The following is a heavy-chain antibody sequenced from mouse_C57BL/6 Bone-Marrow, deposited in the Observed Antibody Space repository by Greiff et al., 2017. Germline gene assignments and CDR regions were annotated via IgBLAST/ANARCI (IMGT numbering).Heavy chain of an antibody. V-gene: IGHV14-3*01. CDR2: IDPANGNT. D-gene: IGHD1-2*01. J-gene: IGHJ3*01. Sequence: VQLKQPVAELVRPGASVKLSCTASGFNITNTYMHWVKQRPEQGLEWIGRIDPANGNTKYAPKFQGKATITADTSSNTAYLQLSSLTTEDTAIYYCDRGYPLRFAYWGQGTLVTVSA. CDR1: GFNITNTY. CDR3: DRGYPLRFAY.